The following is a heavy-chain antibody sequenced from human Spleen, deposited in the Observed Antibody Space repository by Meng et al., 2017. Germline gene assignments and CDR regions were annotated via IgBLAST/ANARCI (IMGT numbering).Heavy chain of an antibody. V-gene: IGHV5-51*01. CDR1: RYSFSNYW. CDR3: ARRPVTEGVWCGAFDS. CDR2: IYPGDSDT. Sequence: GGSLRLSCTGSRYSFSNYWTGWVRQTPGKGLEWMGIIYPGDSDTRYSPSFRGQVTISADRSIKTAYVQWNSLQASDTAFYYCARRPVTEGVWCGAFDSWGQGTMVTVSS. J-gene: IGHJ3*02. D-gene: IGHD2-21*01.